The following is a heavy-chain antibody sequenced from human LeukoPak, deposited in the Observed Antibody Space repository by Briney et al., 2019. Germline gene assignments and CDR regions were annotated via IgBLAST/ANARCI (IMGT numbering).Heavy chain of an antibody. D-gene: IGHD2-15*01. CDR2: IKQDGSEK. V-gene: IGHV3-7*01. CDR1: GFTFDMYW. Sequence: GGSLRLSCAASGFTFDMYWMSWVRQAPGKGLEWVATIKQDGSEKYYVDSVKGRFTISRYNAKNSLYLQMNSLRAEDTAVYYCAREPRGYCSGESCYSPYYYGMDVWGQGTTVTVSS. CDR3: AREPRGYCSGESCYSPYYYGMDV. J-gene: IGHJ6*02.